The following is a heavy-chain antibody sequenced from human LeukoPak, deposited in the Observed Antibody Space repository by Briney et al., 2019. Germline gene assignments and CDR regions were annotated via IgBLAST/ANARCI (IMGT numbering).Heavy chain of an antibody. CDR2: IYPGDSDT. CDR3: ARLSYYDSSGCYKGNLDY. J-gene: IGHJ4*02. V-gene: IGHV5-51*01. D-gene: IGHD3-22*01. CDR1: GYSFTSYW. Sequence: GESLKISCKGSGYSFTSYWIGWVRQMPGKGLEWMGIIYPGDSDTRYSPSFQGQVTISADKSISTAYLQWSSLKASDTAMYYCARLSYYDSSGCYKGNLDYWGQGTLVTVSS.